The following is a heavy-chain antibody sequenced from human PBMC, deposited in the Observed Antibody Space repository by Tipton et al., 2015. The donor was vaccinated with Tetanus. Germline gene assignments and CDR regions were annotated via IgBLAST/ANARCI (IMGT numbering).Heavy chain of an antibody. CDR1: GGSLSRGGYY. CDR2: IYFRRST. Sequence: TLSLTCTVSGGSLSRGGYYWTWSRQQAGKVLERIGDIYFRRSTYYNSSLKSRVIISVDTSKNQFFLMLYSVTAADTAVYYCACDQAWGARGWNFLACWRQGPLVSVSS. J-gene: IGHJ1*01. D-gene: IGHD1-7*01. V-gene: IGHV4-31*03. CDR3: ACDQAWGARGWNFLAC.